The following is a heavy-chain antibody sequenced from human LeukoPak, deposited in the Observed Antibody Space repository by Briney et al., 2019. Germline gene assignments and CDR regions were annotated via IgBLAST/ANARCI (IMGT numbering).Heavy chain of an antibody. V-gene: IGHV4-34*01. J-gene: IGHJ6*03. CDR3: AIHSGSGSYLPYYYYMDV. D-gene: IGHD3-10*01. Sequence: SETLSLTCAVYGGSFSGYYWSWIRQPPGKGLEWIGEINHSGSTNYNPSLKSRVTISVDTSKNQFSLKLSSVTAADTAVYCCAIHSGSGSYLPYYYYMDVWGKGTTVTVSS. CDR2: INHSGST. CDR1: GGSFSGYY.